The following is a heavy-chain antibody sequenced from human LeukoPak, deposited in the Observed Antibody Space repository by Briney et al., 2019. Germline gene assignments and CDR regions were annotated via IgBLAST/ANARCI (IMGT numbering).Heavy chain of an antibody. Sequence: GGSLRLSCAASGFTFDNYAMHWVRQAPGKGLEWVSGITWNSGSIAYADSVKGRFTISRDNAKNSLYLQMNSLRAEDTAVYYCAKDRNYYDSSGLFDYWGQGTLVTVSS. J-gene: IGHJ4*02. CDR2: ITWNSGSI. CDR3: AKDRNYYDSSGLFDY. V-gene: IGHV3-9*01. CDR1: GFTFDNYA. D-gene: IGHD3-22*01.